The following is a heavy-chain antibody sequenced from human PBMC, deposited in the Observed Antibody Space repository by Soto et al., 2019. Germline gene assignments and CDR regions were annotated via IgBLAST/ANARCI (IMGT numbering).Heavy chain of an antibody. V-gene: IGHV3-23*01. J-gene: IGHJ4*02. D-gene: IGHD3-3*01. CDR2: ISGSGEDS. CDR1: GFTFSGYA. CDR3: ANSHDFWSGYPPLDY. Sequence: GGSLRLSCAASGFTFSGYAMNWVRQAPGKGLEWVSGISGSGEDSYYPDSAKGRFTISRDNSKNTLYLQMNSLRAEDTAVYYCANSHDFWSGYPPLDYWGQGTLVTVSS.